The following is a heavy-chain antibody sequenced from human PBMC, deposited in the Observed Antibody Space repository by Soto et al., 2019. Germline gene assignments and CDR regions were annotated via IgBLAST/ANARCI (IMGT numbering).Heavy chain of an antibody. Sequence: SVKVSCKASGGTFSSYAISWVRQAPVQGLEWMGGIIPIFGTANYAQKFQGRVTITADKSTSTAYMELSSLRSEDTAVYYCARDPLRYFDWLLYPKDAFDIWGQGTMVTVSS. CDR2: IIPIFGTA. V-gene: IGHV1-69*06. CDR1: GGTFSSYA. D-gene: IGHD3-9*01. CDR3: ARDPLRYFDWLLYPKDAFDI. J-gene: IGHJ3*02.